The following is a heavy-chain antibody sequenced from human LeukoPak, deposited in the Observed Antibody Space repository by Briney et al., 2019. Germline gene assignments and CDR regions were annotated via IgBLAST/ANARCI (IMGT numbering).Heavy chain of an antibody. CDR1: GFTFSAFW. Sequence: QPGGSLRLSCAASGFTFSAFWMHWVRQAPGKGLVWVSRINSDDSRTTYADSVKGRFTISRDNSEHTLYLQMNSLRVEDTALFYCARAGGSRYGYAFDIWGQGTLVTVSS. D-gene: IGHD5-12*01. J-gene: IGHJ3*02. CDR2: INSDDSRT. CDR3: ARAGGSRYGYAFDI. V-gene: IGHV3-74*01.